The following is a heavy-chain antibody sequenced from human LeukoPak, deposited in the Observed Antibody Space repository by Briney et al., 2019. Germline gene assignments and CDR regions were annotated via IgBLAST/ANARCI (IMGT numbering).Heavy chain of an antibody. CDR3: ARSGYCTNGVCYLYYFDY. CDR1: GGTFSSYT. CDR2: INPSGGST. Sequence: ASVKVSCKASGGTFSSYTISWVRQAPGQGLEWMGIINPSGGSTSYAQKFQGRVTMTRDTSTSTVYMELSSLRSEDTAVYYCARSGYCTNGVCYLYYFDYWGQGTLVTVSS. D-gene: IGHD2-8*01. J-gene: IGHJ4*02. V-gene: IGHV1-46*01.